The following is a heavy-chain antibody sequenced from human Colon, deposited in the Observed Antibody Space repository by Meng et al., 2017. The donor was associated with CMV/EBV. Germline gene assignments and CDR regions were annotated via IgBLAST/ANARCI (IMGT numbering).Heavy chain of an antibody. CDR2: INPNGGGT. J-gene: IGHJ5*02. CDR3: ARVKCGTTSCAQGQGLDT. Sequence: ASVKVSCKASGYKFTDYYLHWVRQAPGQGLEWLGWINPNGGGTDYAQKSQDRVTLTWDTSVNTANLEVRRLTLDDTAVYFCARVKCGTTSCAQGQGLDTWGQGTLVTVSS. CDR1: GYKFTDYY. D-gene: IGHD2-2*01. V-gene: IGHV1-2*02.